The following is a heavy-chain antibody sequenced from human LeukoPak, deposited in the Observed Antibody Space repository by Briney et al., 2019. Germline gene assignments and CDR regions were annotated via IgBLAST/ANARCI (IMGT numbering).Heavy chain of an antibody. CDR1: GGSISSGGYY. J-gene: IGHJ4*02. CDR3: ARGSSTSLGDY. Sequence: SQTLSLTCTVSGGSISSGGYYWSWIRQPPGKGLEWIGEINHSGSTNYNPSLKSRVTISVDTSKNQFSLKLSSVTAADTAVYYCARGSSTSLGDYWGQGTLVTVSS. D-gene: IGHD2-2*01. V-gene: IGHV4-30-2*01. CDR2: INHSGST.